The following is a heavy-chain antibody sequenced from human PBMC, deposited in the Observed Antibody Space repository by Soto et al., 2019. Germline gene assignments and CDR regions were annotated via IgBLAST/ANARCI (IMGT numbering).Heavy chain of an antibody. CDR1: GCPISSYF. J-gene: IGHJ5*02. CDR3: ARGRGWFDP. Sequence: ASETLSLTCTFSGCPISSYFWSWIRQPPGKGLEWIGYIYSSGSTEYNPSLKSRVTMSVDTSKNQFSLRLTSVTAADTAEYYCARGRGWFDPWGQGTLVTVSS. CDR2: IYSSGST. V-gene: IGHV4-59*01.